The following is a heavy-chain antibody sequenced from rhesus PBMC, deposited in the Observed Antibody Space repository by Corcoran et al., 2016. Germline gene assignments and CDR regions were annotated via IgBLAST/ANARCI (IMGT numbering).Heavy chain of an antibody. J-gene: IGHJ6*01. CDR2: ISYDGSKK. CDR3: ASDYCTGSGCYGLDS. V-gene: IGHV3-54*02. D-gene: IGHD2-21*01. CDR1: GFTFSSYG. Sequence: EVQLVESGGGLVQPGGSLRLSCAASGFTFSSYGMHWVRQAPGKGLEWVAVISYDGSKKYYADSGKDRFTISRDNSKNMLYLQMNNLKLEDTAVYYCASDYCTGSGCYGLDSWGQGVVVTVSS.